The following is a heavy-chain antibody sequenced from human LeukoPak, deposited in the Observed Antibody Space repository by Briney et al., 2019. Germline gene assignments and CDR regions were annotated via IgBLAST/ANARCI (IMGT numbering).Heavy chain of an antibody. V-gene: IGHV4-61*10. CDR2: IYYSGST. J-gene: IGHJ5*02. D-gene: IGHD5-18*01. CDR3: ARAAPGYSYGYPNWFDP. Sequence: SETLSLTCTVSGGSISSGSYYWSWIRQPAGKGLEWIGYIYYSGSTNYNPSLKSRVTISVDTSKNQFSLKLSPVTAADTAVYYCARAAPGYSYGYPNWFDPWGQGTLVTVSS. CDR1: GGSISSGSYY.